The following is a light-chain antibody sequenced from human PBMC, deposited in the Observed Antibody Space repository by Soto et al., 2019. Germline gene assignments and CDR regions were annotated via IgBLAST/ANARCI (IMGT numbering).Light chain of an antibody. V-gene: IGKV3-11*01. CDR1: QSVGSY. CDR2: DAS. J-gene: IGKJ1*01. Sequence: EIVLTQSPVTLSLSPGDRATLSCRASQSVGSYLAWFQQKPGQAPRLLIHDASNRATGIPARFSGSGSGTDFTLTISSLEPEDFAVYYCQQRSRWPPWTFGQGTKVEIK. CDR3: QQRSRWPPWT.